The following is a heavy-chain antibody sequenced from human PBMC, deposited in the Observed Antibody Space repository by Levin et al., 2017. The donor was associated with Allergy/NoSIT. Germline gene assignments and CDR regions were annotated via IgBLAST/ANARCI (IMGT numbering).Heavy chain of an antibody. J-gene: IGHJ3*02. D-gene: IGHD5-12*01. Sequence: SVKVSCKASGGTFSSYAISWVRQAPGQGLEWMGGIIPIFGTANYAQKFQGRVTITADESTSTAYMELSSLRSEDTAVYYCARVVVATIGFEAFDIWGQGTMVTVSS. CDR2: IIPIFGTA. CDR3: ARVVVATIGFEAFDI. V-gene: IGHV1-69*13. CDR1: GGTFSSYA.